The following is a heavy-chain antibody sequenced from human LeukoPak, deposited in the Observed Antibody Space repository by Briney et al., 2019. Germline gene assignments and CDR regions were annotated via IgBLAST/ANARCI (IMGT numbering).Heavy chain of an antibody. CDR1: GFTFSSYA. V-gene: IGHV3-23*01. J-gene: IGHJ6*03. CDR3: AKDGVGGYAYGDYYYYYMDV. D-gene: IGHD5-18*01. Sequence: GGSLRLSCVDSGFTFSSYAMSWVRQAPGKGLEWVSGISGDGDSTYNADSVKGRFTIPRDNSKNTLYLQMNSLRAEDTAVYYCAKDGVGGYAYGDYYYYYMDVWGKGTTVTVSS. CDR2: ISGDGDST.